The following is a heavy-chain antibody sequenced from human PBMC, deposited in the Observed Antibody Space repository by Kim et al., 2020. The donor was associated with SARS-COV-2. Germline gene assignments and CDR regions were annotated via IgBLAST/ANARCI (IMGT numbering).Heavy chain of an antibody. CDR1: GFTFSSYW. J-gene: IGHJ4*02. CDR2: IKQDGSEK. V-gene: IGHV3-7*01. Sequence: GGSLRLSCAASGFTFSSYWMSWVRQAPGKGLEWLANIKQDGSEKYYVDSVKGRFTISRDNAKNSLYLQMNSLRAEDTAVYYCASTESYSSGWYVDYFDYWGQGTLVTVSS. D-gene: IGHD6-19*01. CDR3: ASTESYSSGWYVDYFDY.